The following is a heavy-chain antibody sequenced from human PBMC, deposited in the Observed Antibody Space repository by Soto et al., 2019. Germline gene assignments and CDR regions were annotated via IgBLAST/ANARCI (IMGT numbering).Heavy chain of an antibody. Sequence: GGSLRLSCAASGFTFSSYAMYWVRQAPGKGLEYVSAITSNGGSTYYANSVKGRFTISRDNSKNTLYLQMGSLRAEDMAVYFCARVSSSWGLVSYFDYWGQGTLVTVSS. V-gene: IGHV3-64*01. CDR3: ARVSSSWGLVSYFDY. CDR1: GFTFSSYA. D-gene: IGHD6-13*01. J-gene: IGHJ4*02. CDR2: ITSNGGST.